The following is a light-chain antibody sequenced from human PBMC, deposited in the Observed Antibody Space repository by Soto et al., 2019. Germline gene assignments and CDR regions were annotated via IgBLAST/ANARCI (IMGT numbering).Light chain of an antibody. CDR3: QQSYSTHLIT. CDR2: AAS. V-gene: IGKV1-39*01. CDR1: QSISSY. J-gene: IGKJ5*01. Sequence: DIQMTQSPSSLSASVGDIFTITCRASQSISSYLNWYQQKPGKAPKLLIYAASSLQSGVPSRFSGSGSGTDFTLTISSLQPEDFATYYCQQSYSTHLITFGQGTRLEIK.